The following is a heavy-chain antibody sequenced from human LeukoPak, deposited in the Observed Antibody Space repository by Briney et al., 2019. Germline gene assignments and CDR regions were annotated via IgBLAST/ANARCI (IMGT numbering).Heavy chain of an antibody. V-gene: IGHV3-23*01. CDR3: AKSLDGSGWKFDY. CDR2: ITGTGGNT. Sequence: PGGSLRLSCAASGFTFSSYAMSWVRQAPGNGLEWVSSITGTGGNTNYADSVKGRFTISRDNSKNTLFLQMDSLRAEDTAVYYCAKSLDGSGWKFDYWGQGTLVTVSS. J-gene: IGHJ4*02. D-gene: IGHD6-19*01. CDR1: GFTFSSYA.